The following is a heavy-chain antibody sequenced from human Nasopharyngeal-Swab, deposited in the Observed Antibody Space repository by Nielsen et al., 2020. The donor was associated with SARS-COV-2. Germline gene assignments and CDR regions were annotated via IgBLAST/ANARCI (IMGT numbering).Heavy chain of an antibody. CDR1: GYTFTTYA. CDR2: INAGNGNT. D-gene: IGHD2-21*02. J-gene: IGHJ4*02. Sequence: ASVEVSCEASGYTFTTYAMHWVRQAPGQRLEWMGWINAGNGNTKYSQKFQGRVTISRDTSASTAYMELSSLRSEDTAVYYCASSSLPYLLCGRDCYSDYWGQGTLVTVSS. V-gene: IGHV1-3*01. CDR3: ASSSLPYLLCGRDCYSDY.